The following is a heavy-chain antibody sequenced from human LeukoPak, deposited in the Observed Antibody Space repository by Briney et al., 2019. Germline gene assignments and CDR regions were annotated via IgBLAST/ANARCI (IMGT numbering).Heavy chain of an antibody. CDR1: GYTFTSYG. Sequence: ASVKVSCKASGYTFTSYGISWVRQAPGQGLEWMGSISAYNGNTNYAQKLQGRVTMTTDTSTSTAYMELRSLRSDDTAVYYCARHDCSSTSCYDNWFDPWGQGSLVTVSS. CDR3: ARHDCSSTSCYDNWFDP. V-gene: IGHV1-18*01. D-gene: IGHD2-2*01. CDR2: ISAYNGNT. J-gene: IGHJ5*02.